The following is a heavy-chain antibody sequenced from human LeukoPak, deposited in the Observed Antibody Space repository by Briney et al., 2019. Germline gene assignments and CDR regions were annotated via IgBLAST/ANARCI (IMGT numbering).Heavy chain of an antibody. V-gene: IGHV1-18*01. CDR1: GYTFTSYG. J-gene: IGHJ4*02. CDR2: ISAYNGNT. D-gene: IGHD3-22*01. CDR3: ARDLSYYDSSGGGFDY. Sequence: ASVKVSCKASGYTFTSYGISWVRQAPGQGLEWMGWISAYNGNTNYAQKLQGRVIMTTDTSTSTAYMELRSLGSDDTAVYYCARDLSYYDSSGGGFDYWGQGTLVTVSS.